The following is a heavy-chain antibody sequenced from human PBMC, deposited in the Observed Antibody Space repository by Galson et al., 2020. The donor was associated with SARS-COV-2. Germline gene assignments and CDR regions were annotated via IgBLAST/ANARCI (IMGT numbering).Heavy chain of an antibody. CDR2: IYYSGST. CDR3: ARDRNPNNDAFDI. Sequence: SETLSLTCTVSGGSISSYYWSWIRQPPGKGLEWIGYIYYSGSTNYNPSLKSRVTISVDTSKNQFSLKLSSVTAADTAVYYCARDRNPNNDAFDIWGQGTMVTVSS. D-gene: IGHD1-1*01. V-gene: IGHV4-59*01. J-gene: IGHJ3*02. CDR1: GGSISSYY.